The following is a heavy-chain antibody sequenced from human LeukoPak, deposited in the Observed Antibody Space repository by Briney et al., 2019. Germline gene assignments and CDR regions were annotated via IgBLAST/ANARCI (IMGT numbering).Heavy chain of an antibody. V-gene: IGHV1-2*02. J-gene: IGHJ4*02. Sequence: ASVKVSCKASGYTFTGYYMHWVRQAPGQGLEWMGWINPNSGGTNYAQKFQGRVTMTRDTSIGTAYMELSRLRSDDTAVYYCARPLPDYYGSGTYLVFDYWGQGTLVTVSS. D-gene: IGHD3-10*01. CDR1: GYTFTGYY. CDR2: INPNSGGT. CDR3: ARPLPDYYGSGTYLVFDY.